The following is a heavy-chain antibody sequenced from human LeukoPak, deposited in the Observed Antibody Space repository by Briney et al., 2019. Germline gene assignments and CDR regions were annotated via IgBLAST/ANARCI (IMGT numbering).Heavy chain of an antibody. CDR3: AELGITMIGGV. V-gene: IGHV3-20*04. CDR1: GFTFDDYG. J-gene: IGHJ6*04. D-gene: IGHD3-10*02. CDR2: INWNGVST. Sequence: GGSLRLSCAASGFTFDDYGINWVRQAPGKGLEWVSGINWNGVSTRYADSVKGRFTISRDNAKNSLYLQMNSLRAEDTAVYYCAELGITMIGGVWGKGTTVTISS.